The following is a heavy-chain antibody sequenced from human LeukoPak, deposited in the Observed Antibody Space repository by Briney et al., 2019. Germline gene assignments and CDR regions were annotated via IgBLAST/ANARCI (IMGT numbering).Heavy chain of an antibody. CDR2: INKDGSST. D-gene: IGHD3-16*02. CDR1: GFTFSNYW. V-gene: IGHV3-74*01. Sequence: GGSLRLSCAASGFTFSNYWMHWVHQVPGKGLEWVARINKDGSSTSHADSVKGRFTVSRDNAKNTLYLQMNSLRAEDTAVYYCARSYRDYWGQGTLVTVSS. CDR3: ARSYRDY. J-gene: IGHJ4*02.